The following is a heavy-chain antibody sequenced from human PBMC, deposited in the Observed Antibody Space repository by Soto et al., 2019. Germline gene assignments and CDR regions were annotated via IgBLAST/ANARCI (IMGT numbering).Heavy chain of an antibody. V-gene: IGHV1-24*01. CDR3: ATLPYNPVVAALYYFDY. J-gene: IGHJ4*02. Sequence: ASVKVSCKVSGYTLTELSMHWVRQAPGKGLEWMGGFDPEDGETIYAQKFQGRVTMTEDTSTDTAYMELSSLRSEDTAVYYCATLPYNPVVAALYYFDYWGQGTPVTVSS. D-gene: IGHD2-15*01. CDR1: GYTLTELS. CDR2: FDPEDGET.